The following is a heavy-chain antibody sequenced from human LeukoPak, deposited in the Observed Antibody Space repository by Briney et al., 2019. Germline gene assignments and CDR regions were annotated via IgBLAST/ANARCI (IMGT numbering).Heavy chain of an antibody. V-gene: IGHV1-2*02. D-gene: IGHD3-10*01. CDR3: ARVTMVRGVNKPTDY. Sequence: ASVKVSCKASVYTFTGYYMHWVRQAPGQGLEWMGWINPNSGGTNYAQKFQGRVTMTRDTSISTAYMELSRLRSDDTAVYYCARVTMVRGVNKPTDYWGQGTLVTVSS. CDR2: INPNSGGT. J-gene: IGHJ4*02. CDR1: VYTFTGYY.